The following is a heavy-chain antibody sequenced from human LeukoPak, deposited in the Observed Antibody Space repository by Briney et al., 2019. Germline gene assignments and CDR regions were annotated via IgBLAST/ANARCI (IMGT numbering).Heavy chain of an antibody. CDR1: GYTFTSYG. D-gene: IGHD3-10*01. CDR3: AIGGGYYGSGSYYKNWFDP. CDR2: ISAYSGNT. Sequence: ASVKVSCKASGYTFTSYGISWVRQAPGQGLEWMGWISAYSGNTNYAQKLQGRVTMTTDTSTSTAYMELRSLRSDDTAVYYCAIGGGYYGSGSYYKNWFDPWGQGTLVTISS. J-gene: IGHJ5*02. V-gene: IGHV1-18*04.